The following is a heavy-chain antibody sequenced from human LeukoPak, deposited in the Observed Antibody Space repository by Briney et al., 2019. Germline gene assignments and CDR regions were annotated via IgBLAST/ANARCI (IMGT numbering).Heavy chain of an antibody. J-gene: IGHJ3*02. V-gene: IGHV3-74*03. Sequence: GGSLRLSCAASGXTFSSNWMHWVRQVPGKGLVWVSRISSDGSTTTYADSVKGRFTISRGNAKNTLYLQINSLRAEDTAVYYCARSTANAFDIWGQGTMVTVSS. CDR2: ISSDGSTT. D-gene: IGHD4-11*01. CDR3: ARSTANAFDI. CDR1: GXTFSSNW.